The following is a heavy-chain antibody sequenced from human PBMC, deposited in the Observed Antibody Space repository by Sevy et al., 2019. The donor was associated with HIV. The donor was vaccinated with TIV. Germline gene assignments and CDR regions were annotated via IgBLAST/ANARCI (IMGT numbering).Heavy chain of an antibody. V-gene: IGHV1-2*02. Sequence: ASVKVSCKASGYTFTDYHLHWVRQAPGQGPEWMGWINPNSGGTNYAQKFQGRVTMTRDTSISTGYMEVRSLRSDDTAVYYCARDVGDSSGYSFDYWGQRTLVTVSS. J-gene: IGHJ4*02. CDR1: GYTFTDYH. CDR2: INPNSGGT. CDR3: ARDVGDSSGYSFDY. D-gene: IGHD3-22*01.